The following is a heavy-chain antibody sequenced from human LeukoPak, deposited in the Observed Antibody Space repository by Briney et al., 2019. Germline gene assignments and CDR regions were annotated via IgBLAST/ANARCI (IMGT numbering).Heavy chain of an antibody. CDR1: GYTFTGYY. J-gene: IGHJ6*03. V-gene: IGHV1-2*02. Sequence: ASVKVSCKASGYTFTGYYMHWVRQAPGQGLEWMGWINPNSGGTNYAQKFQGRVTMTRDTSISTAYMELSRLRSDDTAVYYCARDPGYYYDSSGYPRPYYYYMDVWGKGTTVTVSS. D-gene: IGHD3-22*01. CDR3: ARDPGYYYDSSGYPRPYYYYMDV. CDR2: INPNSGGT.